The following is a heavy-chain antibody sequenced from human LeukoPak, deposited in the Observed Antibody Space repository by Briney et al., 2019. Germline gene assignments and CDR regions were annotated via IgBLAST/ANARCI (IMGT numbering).Heavy chain of an antibody. V-gene: IGHV3-11*03. CDR3: ASFPYCSSTSCSSP. J-gene: IGHJ5*02. CDR2: ISSSSSYT. CDR1: GFTFSDYY. Sequence: GGSLRLSCAASGFTFSDYYMSCIRQAPGKGLEWVSYISSSSSYTNYADSVKGRFTISRDNAKNSLYLQMNSPRAEDTAVYYCASFPYCSSTSCSSPWGQGTLVTVSS. D-gene: IGHD2-2*01.